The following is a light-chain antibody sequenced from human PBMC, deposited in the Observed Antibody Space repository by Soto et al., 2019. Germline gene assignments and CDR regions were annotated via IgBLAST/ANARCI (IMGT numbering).Light chain of an antibody. CDR2: WAS. CDR1: QSVLHSSNNKNY. CDR3: QQYYSSWT. J-gene: IGKJ1*01. V-gene: IGKV4-1*01. Sequence: DIVMTQSPDSLAVSLGERAAINCKSSQSVLHSSNNKNYLAWYQQKPRQPPKLLIYWASTRESGVPDRFSGSGSGTDFTLTISSLQAEDVAGYYCQQYYSSWTFGQGTKVEIK.